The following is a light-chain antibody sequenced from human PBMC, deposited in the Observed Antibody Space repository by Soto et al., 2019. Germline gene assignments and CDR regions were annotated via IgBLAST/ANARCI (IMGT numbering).Light chain of an antibody. J-gene: IGLJ2*01. CDR2: DVS. Sequence: QSVLTQPASVSGSPGQSITISCTGTSSNVGGYNYISWYQQFPGKAPKLLIYDVSKRPSGVSNRFSGSKSGNTASLTISGLQAEDEADYHCSSYTSIKTIVFGGGTKLTVL. CDR1: SSNVGGYNY. CDR3: SSYTSIKTIV. V-gene: IGLV2-14*01.